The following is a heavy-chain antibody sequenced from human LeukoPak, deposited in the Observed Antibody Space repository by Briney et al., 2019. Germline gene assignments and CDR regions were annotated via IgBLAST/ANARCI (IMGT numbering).Heavy chain of an antibody. CDR2: ISGSGTNT. J-gene: IGHJ4*02. CDR1: GFTLRSYV. CDR3: AIGSRQKRELSTY. D-gene: IGHD1-7*01. V-gene: IGHV3-23*01. Sequence: GGSLRLSCATSGFTLRSYVMSWVRQAPGKGLEWVSGISGSGTNTYYADSVKGRFTISRDNSKSTLYLQVDSVRVDDASVYECAIGSRQKRELSTYWGQGTLVTVSS.